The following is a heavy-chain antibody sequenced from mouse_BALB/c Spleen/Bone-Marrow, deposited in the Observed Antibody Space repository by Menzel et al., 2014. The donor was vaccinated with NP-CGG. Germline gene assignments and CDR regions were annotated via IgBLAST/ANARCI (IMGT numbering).Heavy chain of an antibody. CDR1: GYSFTGYT. D-gene: IGHD2-3*01. CDR3: ARFGADGYPRFAY. Sequence: EVQLVESGPELVKPGASMKISCKASGYSFTGYTMNWVKKSHGKNLEWIGLINPYNGGTSYNQKFKGKATLTVDKSSSTAYMELLSLTSEDSAVYYCARFGADGYPRFAYWGQGTLVTVSA. V-gene: IGHV1-18*01. CDR2: INPYNGGT. J-gene: IGHJ3*01.